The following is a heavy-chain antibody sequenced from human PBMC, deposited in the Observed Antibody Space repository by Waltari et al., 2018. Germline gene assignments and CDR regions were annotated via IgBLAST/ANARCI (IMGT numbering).Heavy chain of an antibody. CDR3: ARHPGYSSGWSAGDY. J-gene: IGHJ4*02. CDR1: GYSFTSYW. V-gene: IGHV5-51*01. D-gene: IGHD6-19*01. CDR2: IYPGNADT. Sequence: EVQLVQSGAEVKKPGESLKISCKGSGYSFTSYWIGWVRQMPGKGLEWMGIIYPGNADTSYSPSFQGQVTTSADKSISTAYLQWSSLKASDTAMYYCARHPGYSSGWSAGDYWGQGTLVTVSS.